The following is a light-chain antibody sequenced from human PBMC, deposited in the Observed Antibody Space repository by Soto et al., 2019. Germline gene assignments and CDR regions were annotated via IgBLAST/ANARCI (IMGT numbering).Light chain of an antibody. V-gene: IGLV2-14*01. CDR3: SSYAGSSNV. CDR2: GVS. J-gene: IGLJ1*01. Sequence: QSALTQPASVSGSPGQSITISCTGTASDIGNYNYVSWYQLHPGKAPKLLIYGVSNRPSGVSNRFSGSKSGNAASLTISGLQAEDEADYYCSSYAGSSNVFGTGTKLTVL. CDR1: ASDIGNYNY.